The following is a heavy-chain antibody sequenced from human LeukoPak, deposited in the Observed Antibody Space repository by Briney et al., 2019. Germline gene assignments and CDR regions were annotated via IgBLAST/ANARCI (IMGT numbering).Heavy chain of an antibody. CDR3: ARADCSSSTCYLRRSWFDP. V-gene: IGHV3-21*01. Sequence: GGSLRLFCAASGFTLSNCDMNWVRQAPGKGLEWVSSISTSSRYIYYKDSVRGRFTISRDDAKNSLYLEMNSLRAEDTAVYYCARADCSSSTCYLRRSWFDPWGQGTLVTVSS. CDR2: ISTSSRYI. J-gene: IGHJ5*02. CDR1: GFTLSNCD. D-gene: IGHD2-2*01.